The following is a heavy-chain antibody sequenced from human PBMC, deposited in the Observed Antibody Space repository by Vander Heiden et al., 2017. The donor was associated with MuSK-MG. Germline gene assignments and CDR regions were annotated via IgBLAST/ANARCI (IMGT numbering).Heavy chain of an antibody. J-gene: IGHJ5*02. CDR2: ISDDGSNK. D-gene: IGHD2-2*01. Sequence: QVQLVASGGDLVQPGRPLRLSCAASGFTFRSYGMHWVRQAPGKGLGWVAVISDDGSNKYYAESVKGRFTISRDQSKNTLYRQMNSLRGEDTGVYFCARDGPILPASTYNWIDPWGQGTLVTVSS. CDR3: ARDGPILPASTYNWIDP. CDR1: GFTFRSYG. V-gene: IGHV3-30*03.